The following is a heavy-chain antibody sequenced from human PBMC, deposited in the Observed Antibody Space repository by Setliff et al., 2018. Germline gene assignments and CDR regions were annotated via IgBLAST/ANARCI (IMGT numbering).Heavy chain of an antibody. CDR2: LIPMFGTP. V-gene: IGHV1-69*05. CDR1: GDSFSNYA. J-gene: IGHJ4*02. D-gene: IGHD2-15*01. Sequence: SVKVSCKASGDSFSNYAISWVRQAPGQGLEWMGGLIPMFGTPGYAQKFQDRVTITTDESTSTAYMELNSLTSEDTAVYYCARDKPDFVVVEAAARLDYWGQGSLVTVSS. CDR3: ARDKPDFVVVEAAARLDY.